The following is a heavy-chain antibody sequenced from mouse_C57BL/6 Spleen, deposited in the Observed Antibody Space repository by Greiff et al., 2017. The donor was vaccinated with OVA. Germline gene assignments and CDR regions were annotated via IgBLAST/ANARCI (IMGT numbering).Heavy chain of an antibody. V-gene: IGHV1-74*01. CDR3: APYLFISDWYFDV. Sequence: VQLQQPGAELVKPGASVKVSCKASGYTFTRYWMHWVKQRPGQGLEWIGRIHPSDSDTTYNQKFKGKATLTVDKSSSTAYMQLSSLTSEDSAVYYCAPYLFISDWYFDVWGTGTTVTVSS. CDR2: IHPSDSDT. CDR1: GYTFTRYW. D-gene: IGHD1-1*01. J-gene: IGHJ1*03.